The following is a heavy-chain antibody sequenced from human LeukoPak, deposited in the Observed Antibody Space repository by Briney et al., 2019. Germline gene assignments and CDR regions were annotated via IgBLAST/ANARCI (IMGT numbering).Heavy chain of an antibody. CDR3: ARPLYYYYYYMDV. CDR1: GGSIRSTTYY. CDR2: IYYSGST. Sequence: SETLSLTCSVSGGSIRSTTYYWGWIRQPPGKGLEWIGSIYYSGSTYYNPSLKSRVTISVDTSKNQFSLKLSSVTAADTAVYYCARPLYYYYYYMDVWGKGTTVTISS. J-gene: IGHJ6*03. V-gene: IGHV4-39*01.